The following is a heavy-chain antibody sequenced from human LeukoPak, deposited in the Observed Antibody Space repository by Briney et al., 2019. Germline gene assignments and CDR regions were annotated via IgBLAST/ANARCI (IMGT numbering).Heavy chain of an antibody. D-gene: IGHD1-14*01. CDR2: ISWNSGSI. CDR3: ARTANYYYYYYMDV. V-gene: IGHV3-9*03. CDR1: GFTFDDYA. J-gene: IGHJ6*03. Sequence: PGRSLRLSCAASGFTFDDYAMHWVRQAPGKGLEWVSGISWNSGSIGYADSVKGRFTISRDNSKNTLYLQMGSLRAEDMAVYYCARTANYYYYYYMDVWGKGTTVTISS.